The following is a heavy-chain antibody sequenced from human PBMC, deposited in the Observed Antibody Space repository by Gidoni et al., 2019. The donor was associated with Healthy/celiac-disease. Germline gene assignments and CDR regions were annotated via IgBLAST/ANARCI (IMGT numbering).Heavy chain of an antibody. Sequence: QVQLVESGGGVVQTGRSLRLSGAATGFTFSSYGMHWVRQAPGKGLELFAVISYDGSNKYYADSVKGRFTISRDNSKNTLYLQMNSLRAEDTAVYYCAMFGIPADYWGQGTLVTVSS. D-gene: IGHD3-16*02. CDR3: AMFGIPADY. CDR1: GFTFSSYG. CDR2: ISYDGSNK. V-gene: IGHV3-30*03. J-gene: IGHJ4*02.